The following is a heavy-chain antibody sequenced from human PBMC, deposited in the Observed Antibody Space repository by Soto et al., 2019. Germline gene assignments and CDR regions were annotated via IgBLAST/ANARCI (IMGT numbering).Heavy chain of an antibody. CDR3: ARVVNYYDSSGYYYFDY. CDR2: INSDVSST. D-gene: IGHD3-22*01. V-gene: IGHV3-74*01. Sequence: GGSLRLSCAASGLTFSSYWMHWVRQAPGKGLVWVSRINSDVSSTSYADSVKGRFTISRDNAKNTLYLQMNSLRAEDTAVYYCARVVNYYDSSGYYYFDYWGQGTLVTVSS. J-gene: IGHJ4*02. CDR1: GLTFSSYW.